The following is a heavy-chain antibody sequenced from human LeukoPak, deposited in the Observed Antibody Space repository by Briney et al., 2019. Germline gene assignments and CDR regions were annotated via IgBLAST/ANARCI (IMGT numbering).Heavy chain of an antibody. CDR3: ARDRKGALNYGMDV. Sequence: GGSLRPSCAASGFTFSSYAMHWVRQAPGKGLEWVAVISYDGSNKYYADSVKGRFTISRDNSKNTLYLQMNSLRAEDTAVYYCARDRKGALNYGMDVWGQGTTATVSS. J-gene: IGHJ6*02. V-gene: IGHV3-30*04. CDR1: GFTFSSYA. CDR2: ISYDGSNK.